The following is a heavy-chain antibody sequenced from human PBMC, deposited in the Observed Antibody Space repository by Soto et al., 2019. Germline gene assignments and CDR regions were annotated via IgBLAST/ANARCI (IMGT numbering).Heavy chain of an antibody. V-gene: IGHV1-46*03. Sequence: GASVKVSCKASGYTFTSYYMHWVRQAPGQGLEWMGIINPSGGSTSYAQKFQGRVTMTRDTSTSTVYMELSSLRFEDTAVYYCARGKTDSFWSGYTPYYMDVWGKGTTVTVSS. D-gene: IGHD3-3*01. CDR3: ARGKTDSFWSGYTPYYMDV. CDR2: INPSGGST. CDR1: GYTFTSYY. J-gene: IGHJ6*03.